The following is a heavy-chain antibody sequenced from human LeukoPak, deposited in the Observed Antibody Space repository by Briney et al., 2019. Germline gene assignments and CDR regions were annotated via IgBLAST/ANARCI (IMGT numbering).Heavy chain of an antibody. Sequence: SETLSLTCTVSGGSISSSSYYWGWIRQPPGKGLEWIGSMYYSGSTYYNPSLKSRITISVDTSKNQFSLKLSSVTAADTAVYYCARELTVVKKLGVSDYWGQGTLVTVSS. V-gene: IGHV4-39*07. J-gene: IGHJ4*02. CDR2: MYYSGST. CDR3: ARELTVVKKLGVSDY. CDR1: GGSISSSSYY. D-gene: IGHD4-23*01.